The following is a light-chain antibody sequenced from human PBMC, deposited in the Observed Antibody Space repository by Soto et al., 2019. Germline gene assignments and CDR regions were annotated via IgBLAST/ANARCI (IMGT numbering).Light chain of an antibody. Sequence: DIVMTQSPDSLAVSLGERATINCKSSQSVLYSSNNKNYLAWYQQKPGQPPKLLIYWASTRESGVPDRFSGSGSGTDFTLTISSLLAEDVAVYYCQQYYSTPHRTFGQGTKVEIK. CDR3: QQYYSTPHRT. V-gene: IGKV4-1*01. CDR2: WAS. J-gene: IGKJ1*01. CDR1: QSVLYSSNNKNY.